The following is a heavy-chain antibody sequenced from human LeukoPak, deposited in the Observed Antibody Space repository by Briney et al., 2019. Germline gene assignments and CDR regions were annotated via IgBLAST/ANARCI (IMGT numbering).Heavy chain of an antibody. CDR3: ARGRDSYTNSYRFDP. CDR1: GGSISSFY. V-gene: IGHV4-59*01. Sequence: KPSETLSLTCTVSGGSISSFYWNWIRHPPGKGLEWIGYIHYSGSTNYNYSLKSRVTISVDTSKNQFALKLRSVTAADTAVYYCARGRDSYTNSYRFDPWGQGTLVTVSS. J-gene: IGHJ5*02. D-gene: IGHD6-6*01. CDR2: IHYSGST.